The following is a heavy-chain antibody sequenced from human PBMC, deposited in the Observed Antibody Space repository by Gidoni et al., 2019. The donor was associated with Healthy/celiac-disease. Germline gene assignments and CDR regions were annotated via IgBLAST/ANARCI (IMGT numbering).Heavy chain of an antibody. CDR1: GFTFSSYA. Sequence: EVQLLESGGGLVQPGGSLSLSCAASGFTFSSYAMSWVRQAPGKGLEWVSAISGSGGSTYYTDSVKGRFTISRDNSKNTLYLQMNSLRAEDTAVYYCAKLPGRVVTLGWVDYWGQGTLVTVSS. V-gene: IGHV3-23*01. CDR2: ISGSGGST. CDR3: AKLPGRVVTLGWVDY. D-gene: IGHD2-21*02. J-gene: IGHJ4*02.